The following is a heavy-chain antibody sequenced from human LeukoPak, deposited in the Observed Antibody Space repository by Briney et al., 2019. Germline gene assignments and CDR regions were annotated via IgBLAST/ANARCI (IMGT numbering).Heavy chain of an antibody. D-gene: IGHD3-10*01. J-gene: IGHJ4*02. CDR2: IVPIFGTT. CDR1: GGTFSSYA. Sequence: SVKVSCKASGGTFSSYAITWVRQAPGQGLEWMGRIVPIFGTTHYAQNLQGRATITTDESTGTAYMELSGLRSEDTAVYFCARSYGSGSFLDYWGQGTLVTVSS. CDR3: ARSYGSGSFLDY. V-gene: IGHV1-69*05.